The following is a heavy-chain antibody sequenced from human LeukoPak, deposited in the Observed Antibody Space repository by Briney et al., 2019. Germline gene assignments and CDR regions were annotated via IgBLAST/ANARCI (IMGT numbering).Heavy chain of an antibody. Sequence: SVKVSCKASGGTFSSYAINWVRQAPGQGLEWMGRIIPIFGTANYAQKFQGRVTITTDEFTSTAYMELSSLRSEDAAVYYCARDPGMVRGVLMHYFDYWGQGTLVTVSS. V-gene: IGHV1-69*05. D-gene: IGHD3-10*01. J-gene: IGHJ4*02. CDR1: GGTFSSYA. CDR2: IIPIFGTA. CDR3: ARDPGMVRGVLMHYFDY.